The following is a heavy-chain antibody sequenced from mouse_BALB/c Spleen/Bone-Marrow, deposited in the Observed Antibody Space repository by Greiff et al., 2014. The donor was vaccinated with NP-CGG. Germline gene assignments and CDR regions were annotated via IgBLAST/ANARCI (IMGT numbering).Heavy chain of an antibody. D-gene: IGHD2-1*01. CDR1: GYAFTSYN. V-gene: IGHV1S135*01. Sequence: EVQLQQSGPELVKPGASVKVSCKASGYAFTSYNMYWVKQSHGKSLEWIGHIDPFNGGTSYNQKFKGKATLTVDKSVSTAYMHLNSLTSEDSAVYYCAREDYGKGFAYWGQGTLVTVSA. CDR2: IDPFNGGT. CDR3: AREDYGKGFAY. J-gene: IGHJ3*01.